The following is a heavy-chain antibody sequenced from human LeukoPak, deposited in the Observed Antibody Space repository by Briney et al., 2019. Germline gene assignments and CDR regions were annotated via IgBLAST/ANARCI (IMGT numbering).Heavy chain of an antibody. CDR2: IIPIFGTA. CDR1: GGTFSSYA. V-gene: IGHV1-69*13. CDR3: AIGVVVTYYYGMDV. Sequence: GASVTVSFKASGGTFSSYAISWVRQAPGQGLEWMGGIIPIFGTANYAQKFQGRVTITADESTSTAYMELSSLRSEDTAVYYCAIGVVVTYYYGMDVWGQGTTVTVSS. J-gene: IGHJ6*02. D-gene: IGHD3-3*01.